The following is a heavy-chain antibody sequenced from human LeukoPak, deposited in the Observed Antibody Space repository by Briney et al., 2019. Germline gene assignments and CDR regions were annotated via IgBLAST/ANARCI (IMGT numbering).Heavy chain of an antibody. Sequence: SVKVSCKASGGTFSSYAISWVRQAPGQGLEWMGGIIPIFGTANYAQKFQGRVTITRDTSASTAYMELSSLRSEDTAVYYCAREATTWGAFDIWGQGTMVTVSS. V-gene: IGHV1-69*05. CDR3: AREATTWGAFDI. D-gene: IGHD4-17*01. CDR2: IIPIFGTA. CDR1: GGTFSSYA. J-gene: IGHJ3*02.